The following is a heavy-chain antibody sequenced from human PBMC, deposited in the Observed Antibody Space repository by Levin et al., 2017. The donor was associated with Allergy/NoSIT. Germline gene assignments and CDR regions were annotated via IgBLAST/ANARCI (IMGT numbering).Heavy chain of an antibody. CDR3: ARGLHAYYFDS. CDR2: IIPIIGTT. J-gene: IGHJ4*02. V-gene: IGHV1-69*01. D-gene: IGHD4-11*01. Sequence: KISCKASGGSFSGYGFNWVRQAPGQGLEWMGGIIPIIGTTNYAQKLQGRVTITADESTSTAYMELNSLKSEDTAVYYCARGLHAYYFDSWGQGTLVTVSS. CDR1: GGSFSGYG.